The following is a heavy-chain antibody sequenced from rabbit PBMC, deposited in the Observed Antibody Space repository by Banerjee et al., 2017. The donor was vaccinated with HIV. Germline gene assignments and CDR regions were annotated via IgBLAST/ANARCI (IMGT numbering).Heavy chain of an antibody. Sequence: QSLEESGGDLVKPGASLTLTCTASGFSFNNAYVMCWVRQAPGKGLEWIGCINTGSGSTYYASWAKGRFTISKTSSTTVTLQMTSLTAADTATYFCARGDAGSGYYWYLWGPGTLVTDS. CDR1: GFSFNNAYV. D-gene: IGHD8-1*01. V-gene: IGHV1S40*01. J-gene: IGHJ4*01. CDR3: ARGDAGSGYYWYL. CDR2: INTGSGST.